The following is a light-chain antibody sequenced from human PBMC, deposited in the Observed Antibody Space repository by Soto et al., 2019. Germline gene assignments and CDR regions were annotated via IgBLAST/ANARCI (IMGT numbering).Light chain of an antibody. V-gene: IGKV1D-16*01. CDR2: TVS. Sequence: IQITQSPSSVPAPVGDRVSITCRASQDISTWLAWYQQKPGKAPKSLIYTVSTLQSGVPSRFSGSGSGTEFSLTISSLQPEDFATYYCQQYYSDPITFGQGTRLE. CDR3: QQYYSDPIT. J-gene: IGKJ5*01. CDR1: QDISTW.